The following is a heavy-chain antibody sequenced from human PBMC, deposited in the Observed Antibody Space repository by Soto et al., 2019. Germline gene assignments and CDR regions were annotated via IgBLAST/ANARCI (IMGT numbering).Heavy chain of an antibody. Sequence: QVQLQQWGAGLLKPSETLSLTCAVYGGSFSGYYWSWIHQPPGKGLEWIGEINHSGSTNYNPSLKSRVTISVDTSKNQFSLKLSSVTAADTAVYYCARGSLVRGVIIVHNGMNYWGQGTLVTVSS. CDR2: INHSGST. CDR3: ARGSLVRGVIIVHNGMNY. V-gene: IGHV4-34*01. J-gene: IGHJ4*02. CDR1: GGSFSGYY. D-gene: IGHD3-10*01.